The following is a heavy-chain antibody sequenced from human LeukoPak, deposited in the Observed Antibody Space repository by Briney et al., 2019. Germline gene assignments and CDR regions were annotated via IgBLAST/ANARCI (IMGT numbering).Heavy chain of an antibody. V-gene: IGHV1-2*02. CDR2: INPNTGGT. CDR3: ASISSGWYDAFDI. D-gene: IGHD6-19*01. Sequence: GASVKVSCKASGYSFTDYYMHWVRQAPGQGLEWMGWINPNTGGTNYAQNFQGRVTMTRDTSITTAYMELSSLRSEDTAVYYCASISSGWYDAFDIWGQGTMVTVSS. J-gene: IGHJ3*02. CDR1: GYSFTDYY.